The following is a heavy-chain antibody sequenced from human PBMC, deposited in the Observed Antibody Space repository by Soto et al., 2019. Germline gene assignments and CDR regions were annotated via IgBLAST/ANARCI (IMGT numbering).Heavy chain of an antibody. D-gene: IGHD4-4*01. V-gene: IGHV1-69*01. Sequence: QVQLVQSGTEVKKPGSSVKVSCKASGGTFTTYGFSWVRQAPGQGLEWMGGIIPIFDTTNYAQKFQGRIMVTADESTSTAYLELSSLRSEDTAVYYCARSRTTVTPNWFDPWGQGTLVTVSS. J-gene: IGHJ5*02. CDR3: ARSRTTVTPNWFDP. CDR2: IIPIFDTT. CDR1: GGTFTTYG.